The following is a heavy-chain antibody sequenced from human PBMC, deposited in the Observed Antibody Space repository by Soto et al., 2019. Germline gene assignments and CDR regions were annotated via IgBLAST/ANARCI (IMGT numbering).Heavy chain of an antibody. CDR2: IIPILGSA. Sequence: ASVTLSCQASGGTIINYAITLVRQAPGQGLEWLGRIIPILGSANYAQKFQGRVTITADESTTTAYMELSSLRSDDTAVYYCAKDGGKDGYFGNWFDPWGQGTLVTVSS. CDR3: AKDGGKDGYFGNWFDP. D-gene: IGHD5-12*01. J-gene: IGHJ5*02. CDR1: GGTIINYA. V-gene: IGHV1-69*11.